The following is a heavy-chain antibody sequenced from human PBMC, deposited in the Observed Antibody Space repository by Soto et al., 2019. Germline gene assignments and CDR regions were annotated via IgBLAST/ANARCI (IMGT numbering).Heavy chain of an antibody. Sequence: GGSLRLSCAASGFTFNSYSMNWVRQAPGKGLEWVSSISHSSHYIYYADSMKGRFTISRDNAKNTLYLQMNSLRAEDTAVYYCAKSKRWLQPGGLDYWGQGTLVTVSS. D-gene: IGHD5-12*01. V-gene: IGHV3-21*04. J-gene: IGHJ4*02. CDR2: ISHSSHYI. CDR3: AKSKRWLQPGGLDY. CDR1: GFTFNSYS.